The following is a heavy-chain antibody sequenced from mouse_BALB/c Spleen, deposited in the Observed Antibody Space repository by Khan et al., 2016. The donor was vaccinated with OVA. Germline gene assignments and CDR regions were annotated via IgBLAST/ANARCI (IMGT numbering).Heavy chain of an antibody. V-gene: IGHV1S136*01. J-gene: IGHJ3*01. CDR3: VRSLFFYGSVSEGFAY. CDR1: GYTFTSYV. Sequence: VQLQQSGPELVKPGASVKMSCKASGYTFTSYVMHWVKQKPRQGLEWIGYISPNSDGSKYNEKFRGKATLTSDKSSSTAYMELSSLHSEASAVYYCVRSLFFYGSVSEGFAYWGQGTLVTVSA. D-gene: IGHD1-1*01. CDR2: ISPNSDGS.